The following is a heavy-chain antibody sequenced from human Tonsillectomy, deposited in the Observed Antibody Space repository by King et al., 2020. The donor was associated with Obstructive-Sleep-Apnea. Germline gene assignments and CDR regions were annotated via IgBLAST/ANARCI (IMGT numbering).Heavy chain of an antibody. J-gene: IGHJ5*02. CDR3: TSALGSRALRDNWFDL. D-gene: IGHD3-10*01. Sequence: VQLVESGGGLVKPGGSLRLSCAASGFIFSDYDMNWVRRAPGKGLEWVSSITTISHYIYYADSVKGRFTISRDNANNLVYRQMSSLRAGDTAMYYCTSALGSRALRDNWFDLWGQGTLVTVSS. CDR1: GFIFSDYD. CDR2: ITTISHYI. V-gene: IGHV3-21*01.